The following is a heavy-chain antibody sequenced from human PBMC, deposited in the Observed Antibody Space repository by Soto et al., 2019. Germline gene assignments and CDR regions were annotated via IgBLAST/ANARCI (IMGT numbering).Heavy chain of an antibody. CDR3: ARGFIPENY. Sequence: ASVKVSCKASGYTFTTYYMQWVRQAPGQGLEWMGILNPNGGFTKYEQKFQGRVTFNIDTSTRTVFLELTSLKFDDAAVYYCARGFIPENYWGQGTRVTVSS. D-gene: IGHD2-2*01. CDR2: LNPNGGFT. V-gene: IGHV1-46*01. CDR1: GYTFTTYY. J-gene: IGHJ4*02.